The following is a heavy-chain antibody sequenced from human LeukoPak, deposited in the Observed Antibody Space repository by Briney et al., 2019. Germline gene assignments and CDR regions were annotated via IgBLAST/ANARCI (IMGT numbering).Heavy chain of an antibody. V-gene: IGHV3-7*03. J-gene: IGHJ4*02. Sequence: TGGSLRLSCAASGFTFSSYWMSWVRQAPGKGLEWVANIKQDGSEKYYVDSVKGRFTISRDNAKNSLYLQMNSLRAEDTALYYCARGPASPASRAIDYWGQGTLVTVSS. D-gene: IGHD2-2*01. CDR2: IKQDGSEK. CDR3: ARGPASPASRAIDY. CDR1: GFTFSSYW.